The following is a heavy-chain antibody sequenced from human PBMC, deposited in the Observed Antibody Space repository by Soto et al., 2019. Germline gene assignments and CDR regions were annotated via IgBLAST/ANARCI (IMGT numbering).Heavy chain of an antibody. Sequence: EVQLLESGGGLVQPGGSLRLSCAASGFTFSSYAMSWVGQAPGKGLEWVSAISGSGGSTYYADSVKGRFTISRDNSKNTLYLQMTSLRAEDTAVYYCAKVGYISSSFGMDVWGQGTTVTVSS. CDR2: ISGSGGST. CDR1: GFTFSSYA. V-gene: IGHV3-23*01. CDR3: AKVGYISSSFGMDV. D-gene: IGHD6-13*01. J-gene: IGHJ6*02.